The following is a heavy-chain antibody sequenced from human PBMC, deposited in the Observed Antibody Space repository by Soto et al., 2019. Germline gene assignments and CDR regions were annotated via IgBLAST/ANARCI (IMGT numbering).Heavy chain of an antibody. Sequence: QVHLQESGPGQVKPSETLSLICTVSGGSVNSDSYYWSWIRQPPGRGLEWIGYIYYTGSTNYNPSLKSRVTISVDTPRNQLSLKLSSVTAADTAVYYCAREFSNSPEAFDSWGQGSLVTVSS. D-gene: IGHD6-6*01. CDR3: AREFSNSPEAFDS. V-gene: IGHV4-61*01. J-gene: IGHJ4*02. CDR1: GGSVNSDSYY. CDR2: IYYTGST.